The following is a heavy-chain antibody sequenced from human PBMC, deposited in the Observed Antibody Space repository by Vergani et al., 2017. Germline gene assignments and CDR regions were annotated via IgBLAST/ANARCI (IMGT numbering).Heavy chain of an antibody. CDR3: ARDRKTTSRPRYFDWHRSSGVDFDY. CDR2: IKQDGSEK. Sequence: EVQLVESGGGLVQPGGSLRLSCAASGFTFSSYWMSWVRQAPGKGLEWVANIKQDGSEKYYVDSVKGRFTISRDNAKNSLYLQMNSLRAEDTAVYYCARDRKTTSRPRYFDWHRSSGVDFDYWGQGTLVTVSS. CDR1: GFTFSSYW. J-gene: IGHJ4*02. D-gene: IGHD3-9*01. V-gene: IGHV3-7*01.